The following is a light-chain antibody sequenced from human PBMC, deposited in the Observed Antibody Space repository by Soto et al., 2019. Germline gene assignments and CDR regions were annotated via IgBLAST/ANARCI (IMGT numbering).Light chain of an antibody. CDR2: GAS. V-gene: IGKV3-20*01. CDR1: QSVSSSY. Sequence: EIVLTQSPGTLSLSPGERATLSCRASQSVSSSYLAWYQQNPGQAPRLLIYGASSRATGIPDRFSGSGSGTDFSRTINRLEPEDYAVYYCLQYVSSPGYTVGQAKKLEIK. J-gene: IGKJ2*01. CDR3: LQYVSSPGYT.